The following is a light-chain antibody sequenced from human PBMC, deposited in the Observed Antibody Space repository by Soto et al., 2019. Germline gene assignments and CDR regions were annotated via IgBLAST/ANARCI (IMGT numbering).Light chain of an antibody. J-gene: IGKJ1*01. Sequence: IEVTHSPSCLAGSLGDRVTITCRASQTIGTYVNWYRQKSGAAPELLIYDASTLQSGVPSRFRGGASGTDFTLTISSLQLDDFATYYCQQSYNTPLTFGQGTKV. CDR2: DAS. CDR3: QQSYNTPLT. CDR1: QTIGTY. V-gene: IGKV1-39*01.